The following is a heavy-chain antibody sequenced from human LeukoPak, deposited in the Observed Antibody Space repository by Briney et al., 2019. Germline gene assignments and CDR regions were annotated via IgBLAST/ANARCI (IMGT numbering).Heavy chain of an antibody. CDR2: ITDSGRKT. J-gene: IGHJ4*02. CDR3: AKITKATTPNY. Sequence: GGSLRLSCAASGFTFSNYAMNWVRQASGKGLEWVSGITDSGRKTYYADSVKGRFSISRDNSRNTVYLQMSDLRAEDTAVYYCAKITKATTPNYWGQGTLVTVSS. CDR1: GFTFSNYA. V-gene: IGHV3-23*01. D-gene: IGHD4-17*01.